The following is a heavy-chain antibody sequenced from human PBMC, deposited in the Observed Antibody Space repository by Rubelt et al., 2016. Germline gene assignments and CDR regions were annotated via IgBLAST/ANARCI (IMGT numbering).Heavy chain of an antibody. J-gene: IGHJ4*02. V-gene: IGHV3-30*02. CDR2: IRYDGSNK. CDR3: AKEARSSGWFFFDY. D-gene: IGHD6-19*01. Sequence: GLEWVAFIRYDGSNKYYADSVKGRFTISRDNSKNTLYLQMNSLRAEDTAVYYCAKEARSSGWFFFDYWGQGTLVTVSS.